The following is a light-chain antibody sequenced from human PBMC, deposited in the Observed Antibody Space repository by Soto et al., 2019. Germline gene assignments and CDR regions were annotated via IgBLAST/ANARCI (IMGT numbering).Light chain of an antibody. CDR1: QSVGRY. J-gene: IGKJ1*01. CDR2: EAS. V-gene: IGKV3-11*01. CDR3: QQRSSWPT. Sequence: EIVLTQSPATLSLSTGERTNLSCRANQSVGRYLAQYQQKPAQAPRLLISEASNRATGIRARFSGSGSGTAFTLSSSSLEPEDFAVYYCQQRSSWPTFGQGTKVEI.